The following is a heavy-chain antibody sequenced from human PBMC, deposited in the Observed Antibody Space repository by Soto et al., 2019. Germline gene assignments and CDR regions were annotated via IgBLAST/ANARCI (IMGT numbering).Heavy chain of an antibody. D-gene: IGHD2-15*01. V-gene: IGHV3-30*18. Sequence: QVQLVESGGGVVQPGRSLRLSCAASGFTFSSYGMHWVHQAPGKGLEWVAVISYDGSNKYYADSVKGRFTISRDNSKNTLYLQMNSLRAEDTAVYYCAKDHPPYCSGGSCYLVDYWGQGTLVTVSS. CDR3: AKDHPPYCSGGSCYLVDY. CDR1: GFTFSSYG. CDR2: ISYDGSNK. J-gene: IGHJ4*02.